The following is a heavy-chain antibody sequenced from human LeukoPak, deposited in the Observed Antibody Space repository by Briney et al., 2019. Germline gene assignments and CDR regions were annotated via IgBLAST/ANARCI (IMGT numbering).Heavy chain of an antibody. J-gene: IGHJ1*01. Sequence: ASETLSLTCTVSGGSISNYYWSCIRQPPGKGLECMGYIYYSGTTNYNPSLKSRVTISVDTSKNQFSLKLSSVTAADTAVYYCARHGGYSSPYLHWGQGTLVTVSS. D-gene: IGHD6-13*01. CDR2: IYYSGTT. CDR3: ARHGGYSSPYLH. CDR1: GGSISNYY. V-gene: IGHV4-59*08.